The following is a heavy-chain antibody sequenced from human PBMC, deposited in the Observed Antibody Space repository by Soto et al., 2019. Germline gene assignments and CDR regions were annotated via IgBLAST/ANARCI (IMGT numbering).Heavy chain of an antibody. Sequence: QVQLVQSGAEVKKPGASVKVSCKASGYTFTSYGISWVRQAPGQGLEWMGWIGTYNGNTNYAQKLQGRVTMTTDTATSTAYMELRSLRSDDTAVYYCARDGQTTMVRGVRGGSYNYYGMDVWGQGTTVTVSS. J-gene: IGHJ6*02. CDR2: IGTYNGNT. CDR1: GYTFTSYG. V-gene: IGHV1-18*04. D-gene: IGHD3-10*01. CDR3: ARDGQTTMVRGVRGGSYNYYGMDV.